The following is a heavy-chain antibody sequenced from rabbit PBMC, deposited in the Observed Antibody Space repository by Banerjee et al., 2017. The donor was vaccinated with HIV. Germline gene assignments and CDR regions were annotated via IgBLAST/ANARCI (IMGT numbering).Heavy chain of an antibody. CDR3: ARGGHVAGDGYNL. V-gene: IGHV1S45*01. CDR2: IGAGSSGSA. CDR1: GFSFSSSYW. Sequence: QEQLEVSGGDLVKPEGSLTLTCTASGFSFSSSYWICWVRQAPGKGLEWIACIGAGSSGSAYYASWAKGRFTISKTSSPTVTLQMTSLTAADTATYFCARGGHVAGDGYNLWGPGTLVTVS. D-gene: IGHD2-1*01. J-gene: IGHJ4*01.